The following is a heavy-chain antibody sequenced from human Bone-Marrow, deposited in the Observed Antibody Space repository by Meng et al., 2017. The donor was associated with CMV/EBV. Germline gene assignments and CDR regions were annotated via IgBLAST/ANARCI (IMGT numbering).Heavy chain of an antibody. CDR1: GGSFSGYY. Sequence: SQTLSLTCAVYGGSFSGYYWSWIRQPPGKGLEWIGEINHSGSTNYNPPLKSRVTISVDTSKNQFSLKLSPVTAADTAVYYCARGAVPKGMDVWGQGTTVTVSS. J-gene: IGHJ6*02. CDR2: INHSGST. V-gene: IGHV4-34*01. CDR3: ARGAVPKGMDV. D-gene: IGHD6-19*01.